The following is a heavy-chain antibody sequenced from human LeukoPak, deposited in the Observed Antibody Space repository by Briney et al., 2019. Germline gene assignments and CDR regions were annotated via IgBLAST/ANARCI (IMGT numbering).Heavy chain of an antibody. CDR1: GGTFSSYA. Sequence: GASVNVSCKASGGTFSSYAISWVRQAPGQGLEWMGGIIPIFGTANYAQKFQGRVTITADESTSTAYMELSSLRSEDTAVYYCARDRDADHFDYWGQGTLVTVSS. CDR2: IIPIFGTA. CDR3: ARDRDADHFDY. J-gene: IGHJ4*02. V-gene: IGHV1-69*13. D-gene: IGHD5-24*01.